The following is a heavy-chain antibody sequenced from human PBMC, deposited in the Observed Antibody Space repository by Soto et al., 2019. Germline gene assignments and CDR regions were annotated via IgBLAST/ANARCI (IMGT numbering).Heavy chain of an antibody. J-gene: IGHJ5*02. Sequence: QVQLQESGPGLVKPSQTLSLTCTVSGGSISSGGFYWSWIRQHRGKGLEWIGYIYCSGSTCYNPSLKSRVTISVDTSKNQFSPKLSSVTAADTAVYYCARVVYGDYEGWFDPWGQGTLVTVSS. D-gene: IGHD4-17*01. CDR2: IYCSGST. CDR1: GGSISSGGFY. CDR3: ARVVYGDYEGWFDP. V-gene: IGHV4-31*03.